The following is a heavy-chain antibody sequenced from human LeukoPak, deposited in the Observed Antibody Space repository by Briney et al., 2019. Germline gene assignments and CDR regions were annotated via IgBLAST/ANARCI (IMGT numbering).Heavy chain of an antibody. CDR3: ARDLVTVTKGFDI. D-gene: IGHD4-17*01. Sequence: RASEPLSLTCAVSADSFSSHYWTWIRQPPGKGLEWIGYISYIGSTNYNPSLKSRVTISIDTSKNQFSLKLTSVTAADTAVYYCARDLVTVTKGFDIWGQGTMVSVSS. V-gene: IGHV4-59*11. CDR2: ISYIGST. J-gene: IGHJ3*02. CDR1: ADSFSSHY.